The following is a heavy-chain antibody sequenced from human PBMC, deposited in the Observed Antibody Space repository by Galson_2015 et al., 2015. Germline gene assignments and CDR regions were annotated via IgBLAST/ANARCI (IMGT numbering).Heavy chain of an antibody. J-gene: IGHJ4*02. Sequence: SLRLSCAASGFTFSSYAMHWVRQAPGKGLEWVSAISGSGGSTYYADSVKGRFTISRDNSKNTLYLQMNSLRAEGTAVYYCAKTRASTGTTLSFDYWGQGTLVTVSS. CDR3: AKTRASTGTTLSFDY. V-gene: IGHV3-23*01. CDR1: GFTFSSYA. D-gene: IGHD1-7*01. CDR2: ISGSGGST.